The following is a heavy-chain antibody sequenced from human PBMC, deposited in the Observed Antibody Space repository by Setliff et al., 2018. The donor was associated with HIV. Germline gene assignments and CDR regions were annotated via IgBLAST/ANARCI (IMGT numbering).Heavy chain of an antibody. CDR3: ARHGAYEAYYDYRDV. CDR1: GYSISSGHY. J-gene: IGHJ6*03. CDR2: IYHSGTT. V-gene: IGHV4-38-2*01. D-gene: IGHD5-12*01. Sequence: SETLSLTCAVSGYSISSGHYWGWIRQPPGKGLEWIGSIYHSGTTYDNPSLKSRVTISVDTSKNQFSLKLSSVTAADTAVYYCARHGAYEAYYDYRDVWGKGTTVTVSS.